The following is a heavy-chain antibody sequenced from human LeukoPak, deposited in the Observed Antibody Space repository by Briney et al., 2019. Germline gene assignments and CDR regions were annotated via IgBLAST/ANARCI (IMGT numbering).Heavy chain of an antibody. CDR2: INHSGST. CDR1: GGSFSGYY. D-gene: IGHD3-16*02. J-gene: IGHJ5*02. Sequence: SETLSLTCAVYGGSFSGYYWSWLRQPPGKGLEWIGEINHSGSTNYNPSLKSRVTISVDTSKNQFSLKLSSVTAADTAVYYCARDRHMITFGGVIVKYNWFDPWGQGTLVTVSS. CDR3: ARDRHMITFGGVIVKYNWFDP. V-gene: IGHV4-34*01.